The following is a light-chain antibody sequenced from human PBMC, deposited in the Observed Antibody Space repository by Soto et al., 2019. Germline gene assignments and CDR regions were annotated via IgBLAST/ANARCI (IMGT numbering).Light chain of an antibody. V-gene: IGLV1-40*01. CDR2: GNS. CDR3: QSYDSSLSGFYV. CDR1: SSNIGAGYD. Sequence: QSVLTQPPSVSGAPGQRVTISCTGSSSNIGAGYDVHWYQQLPGTAPKLLIYGNSNRPSGVPDRFSGSKSGTSASLAITGLQAEDGADYYCQSYDSSLSGFYVFGTGTKLTVL. J-gene: IGLJ1*01.